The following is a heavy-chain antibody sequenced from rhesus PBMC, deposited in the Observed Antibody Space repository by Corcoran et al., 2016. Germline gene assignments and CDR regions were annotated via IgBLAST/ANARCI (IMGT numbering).Heavy chain of an antibody. CDR2: IYGSSTTT. V-gene: IGHV4S10*01. CDR3: ARVPPYSTPRLDS. CDR1: GGSISDRYL. Sequence: QVQLQESGPGVVKPSESLSLTCAFSGGSISDRYLRSWIRLPPGGGLEWIVYIYGSSTTTNYNPSLESLVTISKDTSKNHCSLKVTSVTAADMAVYYCARVPPYSTPRLDSWGQGVLVTVSP. J-gene: IGHJ4*01. D-gene: IGHD3S6*01.